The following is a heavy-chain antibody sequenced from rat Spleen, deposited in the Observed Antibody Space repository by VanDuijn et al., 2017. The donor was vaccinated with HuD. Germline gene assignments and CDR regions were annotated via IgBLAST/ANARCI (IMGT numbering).Heavy chain of an antibody. Sequence: QVQLKESGPGLVQPSQTLSLTCTVSGFSLTSYGVSWVRQPPGKGLEWIGAIWSGGSTDYNSALKSRLSISRDTSKSQVLLKMNSLQTEDTAMYFCARSYNNLYVMDAWGQGASVTVSS. V-gene: IGHV2-16*01. CDR3: ARSYNNLYVMDA. J-gene: IGHJ4*01. D-gene: IGHD1-10*01. CDR1: GFSLTSYG. CDR2: IWSGGST.